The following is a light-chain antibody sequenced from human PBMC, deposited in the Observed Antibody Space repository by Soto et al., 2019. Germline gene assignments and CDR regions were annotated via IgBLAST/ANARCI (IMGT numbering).Light chain of an antibody. CDR2: TAS. Sequence: QMTQSPSSLSASVGDRVTITCRAGQSINAFLNWYQQKPGKAPKLLIYTASTLQSGVPSRFSGTGSGTDFTLTISNLQPEDFAIYYCQQSFGTVWTFGQGTKVEIK. V-gene: IGKV1-39*01. CDR3: QQSFGTVWT. J-gene: IGKJ1*01. CDR1: QSINAF.